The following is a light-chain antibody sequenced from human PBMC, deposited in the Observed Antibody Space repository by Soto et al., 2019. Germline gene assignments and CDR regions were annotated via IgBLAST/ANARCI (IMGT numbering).Light chain of an antibody. Sequence: QSVLTQPPSVSAAPGQKVTISCSGSSSNIGNNYVSWYQQLPGTAPKLLIYDNNKRPSGIPDRFSGSKSGTSATLGITGLQTGDEADYYCTSFAPGRIYVFGSGTQLTVL. CDR2: DNN. CDR3: TSFAPGRIYV. J-gene: IGLJ1*01. CDR1: SSNIGNNY. V-gene: IGLV1-51*01.